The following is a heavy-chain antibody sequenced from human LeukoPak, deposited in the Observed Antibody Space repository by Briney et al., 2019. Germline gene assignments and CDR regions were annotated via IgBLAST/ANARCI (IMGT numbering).Heavy chain of an antibody. CDR1: GYTFTGYY. V-gene: IGHV1-2*02. CDR3: ARDSSVASSGCFFD. D-gene: IGHD3-22*01. J-gene: IGHJ4*02. CDR2: INPNSGGT. Sequence: GASVKVSCKASGYTFTGYYMHWVRQAPGQGLEWMGWINPNSGGTNYAQKFQGRVTMTRDTSISTAYMELSRLRSDDTAVYYCARDSSVASSGCFFDWGQGTLVTVSS.